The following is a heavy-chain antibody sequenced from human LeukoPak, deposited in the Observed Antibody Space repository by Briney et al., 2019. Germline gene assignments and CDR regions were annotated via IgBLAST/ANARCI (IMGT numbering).Heavy chain of an antibody. J-gene: IGHJ4*02. CDR1: GGSISSYY. D-gene: IGHD3-22*01. CDR3: ARDATYYYDSSGYFLFDY. V-gene: IGHV4-4*07. CDR2: IYTSGST. Sequence: SETLSLTCTVSGGSISSYYWSWIRQPAGKGLEWIGRIYTSGSTNYNPSLKSRVTMSVDTSKNQFYLKLSSVTAADTAVYYCARDATYYYDSSGYFLFDYWGQGTLVTVSS.